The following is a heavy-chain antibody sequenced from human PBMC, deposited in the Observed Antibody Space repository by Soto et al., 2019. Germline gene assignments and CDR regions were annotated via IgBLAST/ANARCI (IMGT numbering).Heavy chain of an antibody. J-gene: IGHJ6*02. CDR3: AKGAYGLGKGSYYYGMDV. Sequence: PGGSLRLSCAGSGFSFSRIGMHWVRQAPGKGLEWVALISYDGSNKYYADSVKGRFTISRDNSKNRMYLQMNSLRTEDTAVYHCAKGAYGLGKGSYYYGMDVWGQGTTVTVS. V-gene: IGHV3-30*18. CDR1: GFSFSRIG. CDR2: ISYDGSNK. D-gene: IGHD3-10*01.